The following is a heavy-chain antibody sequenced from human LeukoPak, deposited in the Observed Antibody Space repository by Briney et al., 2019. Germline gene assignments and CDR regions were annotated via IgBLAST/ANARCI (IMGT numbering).Heavy chain of an antibody. D-gene: IGHD6-13*01. Sequence: GGSLRLSCAASGFTFSRHGMHWVRQAPGNGLEWVAVIGDTGRAKYYADSVEGRFTASRDNSKNTLYLQMNSLRAEDTAVYYCAKVSERYSSSWVIDYWGQGTLVTVSS. J-gene: IGHJ4*02. CDR1: GFTFSRHG. CDR3: AKVSERYSSSWVIDY. V-gene: IGHV3-30*18. CDR2: IGDTGRAK.